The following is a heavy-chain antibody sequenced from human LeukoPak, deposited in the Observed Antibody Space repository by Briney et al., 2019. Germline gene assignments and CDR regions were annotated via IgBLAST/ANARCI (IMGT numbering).Heavy chain of an antibody. CDR2: IHYSGST. V-gene: IGHV4-30-4*08. D-gene: IGHD3-22*01. J-gene: IGHJ4*02. CDR1: GGSISSGDYY. Sequence: SQTLSLTCTVSGGSISSGDYYWSWIRQHPGTGLECIGYIHYSGSTYYNPSLKSRVTISVDTSKNQFSLKLSSVTAADAAVYYCARHGVVITTLNFDYWGQGTLVTVSS. CDR3: ARHGVVITTLNFDY.